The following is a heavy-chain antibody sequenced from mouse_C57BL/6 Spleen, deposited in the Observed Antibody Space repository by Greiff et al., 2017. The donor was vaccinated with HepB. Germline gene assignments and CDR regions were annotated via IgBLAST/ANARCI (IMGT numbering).Heavy chain of an antibody. Sequence: QVHVKQPGAELVKPGASVKMSCKASGYTFTSYWITWVKQRPGQGLEWIGDIYPGSGSTNYNEKFKSKATLTVDTSSSTAYMQLSSLTSEDSAVYYCAREGATMITTNYFDYWGQGTTLTVSS. CDR1: GYTFTSYW. CDR3: AREGATMITTNYFDY. CDR2: IYPGSGST. V-gene: IGHV1-55*01. J-gene: IGHJ2*01. D-gene: IGHD2-4*01.